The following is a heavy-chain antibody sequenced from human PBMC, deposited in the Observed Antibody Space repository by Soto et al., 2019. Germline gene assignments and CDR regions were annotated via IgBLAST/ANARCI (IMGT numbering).Heavy chain of an antibody. CDR3: AKISGIISPRDYFDF. CDR2: ISGSGGST. D-gene: IGHD1-20*01. J-gene: IGHJ4*02. Sequence: GGSLRLSCAASGFTFSSYAMSWVRQAPGKGLEWVSAISGSGGSTYYADSGKGRFTISRDNSKNTLYLQMNSLRAEDTALYYCAKISGIISPRDYFDFWGQGTLVTVSS. CDR1: GFTFSSYA. V-gene: IGHV3-23*01.